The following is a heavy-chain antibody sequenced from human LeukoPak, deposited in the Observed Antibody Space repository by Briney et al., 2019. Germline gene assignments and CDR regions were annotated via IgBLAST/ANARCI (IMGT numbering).Heavy chain of an antibody. D-gene: IGHD3-3*01. Sequence: PGGSLRLSCAASGFIFSHYGMHWVRQAPGKGLEWVAFIHFDGSETYYADSVKGRFTISRDNAKNSLYLQMNSLRAEDTAVYYCESFITIFGVVTGNYYMDVWGKGTTVTVSS. J-gene: IGHJ6*03. CDR2: IHFDGSET. CDR3: ESFITIFGVVTGNYYMDV. V-gene: IGHV3-30*02. CDR1: GFIFSHYG.